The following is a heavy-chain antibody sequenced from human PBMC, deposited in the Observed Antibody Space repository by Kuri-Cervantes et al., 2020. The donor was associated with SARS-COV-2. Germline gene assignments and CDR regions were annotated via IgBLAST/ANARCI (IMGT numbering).Heavy chain of an antibody. CDR3: ATDRARVVTHNFDY. CDR1: GFTFSSYG. V-gene: IGHV3-30*03. CDR2: IAYDGSNK. J-gene: IGHJ4*02. D-gene: IGHD5-18*01. Sequence: GGSLRLSCAASGFTFSSYGMHWVRQAPGKGLEWVAVIAYDGSNKYYGNSVKGRFTISRDNSKNTLYLQMNSLRAEDTAVYYCATDRARVVTHNFDYWGQGTLVTVSS.